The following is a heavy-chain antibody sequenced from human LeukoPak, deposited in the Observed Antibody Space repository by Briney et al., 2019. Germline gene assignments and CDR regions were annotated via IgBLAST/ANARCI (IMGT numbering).Heavy chain of an antibody. Sequence: GGSLRLSCAASGFTVSSNYMSWVRQAPGKGLEWVSAISGSGGSTYYADSVKGRFTISRDNSKNTLYLQMNSLRVEDTAVYYCAKGGYSYGLYYFDYWGQGALVTVSS. CDR1: GFTVSSNY. CDR2: ISGSGGST. J-gene: IGHJ4*02. V-gene: IGHV3-23*01. CDR3: AKGGYSYGLYYFDY. D-gene: IGHD5-18*01.